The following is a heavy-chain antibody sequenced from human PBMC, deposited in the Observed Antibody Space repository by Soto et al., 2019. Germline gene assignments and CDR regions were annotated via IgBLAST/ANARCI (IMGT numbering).Heavy chain of an antibody. CDR1: GGSISSYY. Sequence: PSETLSLTCTVSGGSISSYYWSWIRQSPGKGLEWIGYIYYSGTTNYNPSLKSRVTISIDRSENQFSLKVSSVTAADTAVYFCTRATYYRYYFDVWGHGTLVTVSS. CDR3: TRATYYRYYFDV. CDR2: IYYSGTT. J-gene: IGHJ4*01. V-gene: IGHV4-59*01. D-gene: IGHD3-10*01.